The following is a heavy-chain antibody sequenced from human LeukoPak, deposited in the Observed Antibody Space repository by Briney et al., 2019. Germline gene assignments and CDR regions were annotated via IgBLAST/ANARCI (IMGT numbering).Heavy chain of an antibody. CDR1: GGSISSGDYY. CDR3: ARQYGSGSYYNWFDP. Sequence: SQTLSLTCTVSGGSISSGDYYWSWIRQPPGKGLEWIGYIYYSGSTYYNPSLKSRVTISVDTSKIQFSLKLSSVTAADTAVYYCARQYGSGSYYNWFDPWGQGTLVTVSS. D-gene: IGHD3-10*01. CDR2: IYYSGST. V-gene: IGHV4-30-4*01. J-gene: IGHJ5*02.